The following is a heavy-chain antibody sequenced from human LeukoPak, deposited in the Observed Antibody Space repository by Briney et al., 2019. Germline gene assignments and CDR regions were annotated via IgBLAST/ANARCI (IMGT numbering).Heavy chain of an antibody. J-gene: IGHJ4*02. CDR2: IYHSGST. D-gene: IGHD2-15*01. CDR1: GGSISSGDYY. V-gene: IGHV4-30-4*01. Sequence: SQTLSLTCTVSGGSISSGDYYWSWIRQTPGKGLEWIGYIYHSGSTFYNPSFKSRVAISIDTSKNQFFLKLNSVTAADSAVYYCARVLVVVAAPDYWGQGTLVTVSS. CDR3: ARVLVVVAAPDY.